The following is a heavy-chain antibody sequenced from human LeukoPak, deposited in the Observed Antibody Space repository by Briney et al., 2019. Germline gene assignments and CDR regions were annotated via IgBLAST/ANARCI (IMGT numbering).Heavy chain of an antibody. CDR3: ARDEVGAGNTYVKFDY. Sequence: HSGGSLRLSCAASGFTFSSYAMSWVRQAPGKGLEWVSVIYSDGRTYYAASVQGRFTISRDNSKNTLYLQMNSLRAEDTAVYYCARDEVGAGNTYVKFDYWGQGTLVTGSS. J-gene: IGHJ4*02. D-gene: IGHD5-18*01. V-gene: IGHV3-66*01. CDR2: IYSDGRT. CDR1: GFTFSSYA.